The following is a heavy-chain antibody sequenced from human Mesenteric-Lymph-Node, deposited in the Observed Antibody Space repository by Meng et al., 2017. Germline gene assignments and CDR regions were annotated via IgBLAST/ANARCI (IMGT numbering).Heavy chain of an antibody. CDR3: VRRRNGASSLFDV. CDR2: IHFLGST. CDR1: GWSLGGYS. Sequence: QVDGPKRGRGFLKPSGTLCLQCTASGWSLGGYSWDWIRQAPEKCLEFIGDIHFLGSTTYMPPLRSRLTLSGDTSKNKISLTLKSVTAADTATYYCVRRRNGASSLFDVWGPGALVTVSS. V-gene: IGHV4-34*01. J-gene: IGHJ5*02. D-gene: IGHD2-2*01.